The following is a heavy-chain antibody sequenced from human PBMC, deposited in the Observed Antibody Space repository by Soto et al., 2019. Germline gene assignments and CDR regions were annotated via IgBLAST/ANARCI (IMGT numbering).Heavy chain of an antibody. CDR1: GFTFSSYA. D-gene: IGHD5-18*01. V-gene: IGHV3-23*01. J-gene: IGHJ6*02. Sequence: GGSLRLSCAGSGFTFSSYAMSWVRQAPGKGLDWVSAISGSGGSTYYADSVKGRFTISRDNSKNTLYLQMNSLRAEDTAVYYCAASGDTAMEDYYYYYGMDVWGQGTTVTVSS. CDR2: ISGSGGST. CDR3: AASGDTAMEDYYYYYGMDV.